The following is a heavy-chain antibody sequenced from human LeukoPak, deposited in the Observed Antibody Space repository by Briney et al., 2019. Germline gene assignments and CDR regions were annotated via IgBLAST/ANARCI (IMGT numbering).Heavy chain of an antibody. CDR2: IFHTGHS. Sequence: NPSETLSLTCTVSGGSISTFYWSWLRQPPGKGLEWIGYIFHTGHSNHNPSLKGRVTISVDTSKNQFSLNLNSVTAADTAMYYCARHPFSDGFDLWGQGTMVTVSS. V-gene: IGHV4-59*08. J-gene: IGHJ3*01. CDR1: GGSISTFY. CDR3: ARHPFSDGFDL.